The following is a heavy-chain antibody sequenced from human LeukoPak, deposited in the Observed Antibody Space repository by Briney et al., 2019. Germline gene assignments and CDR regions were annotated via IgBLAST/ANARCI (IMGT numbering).Heavy chain of an antibody. J-gene: IGHJ3*02. CDR2: ISYDGSNK. Sequence: GGSLRLSCAASGFTFSSYAMHWVRQAPGKGLEWVAVISYDGSNKYYADSVKGRFTISRDNSKNTLYLKMNSLRAEDTAVYYCARESSYGYFAFDIWGQGTMVTVSS. D-gene: IGHD5-18*01. CDR3: ARESSYGYFAFDI. CDR1: GFTFSSYA. V-gene: IGHV3-30-3*01.